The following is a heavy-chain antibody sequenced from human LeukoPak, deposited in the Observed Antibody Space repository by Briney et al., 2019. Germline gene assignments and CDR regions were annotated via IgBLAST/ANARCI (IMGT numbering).Heavy chain of an antibody. CDR2: ISSSSSYI. D-gene: IGHD2-2*01. J-gene: IGHJ4*02. CDR1: GFTFSSYS. Sequence: GGSLRLSCAASGFTFSSYSMNWVRQAPGKGLEWVSSISSSSSYIYYADSVKGRFTISRDNAKNSLYLQMNSLRAEDTAVYYCARAAQLLPYYFDYWGQGTLVTVSS. CDR3: ARAAQLLPYYFDY. V-gene: IGHV3-21*01.